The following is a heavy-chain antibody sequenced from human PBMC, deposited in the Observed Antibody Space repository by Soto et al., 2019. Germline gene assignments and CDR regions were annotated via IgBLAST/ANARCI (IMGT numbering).Heavy chain of an antibody. D-gene: IGHD6-13*01. CDR1: GYTFTSYY. CDR3: ALPPEAAAGPDGGDY. V-gene: IGHV1-46*01. Sequence: ASVKVSCKASGYTFTSYYMHWVRQAPGQGLEWMGIINPSGGSTSYAQKFQGRVTMTRDTSTSTVYMELSSLRSEDTAVYYCALPPEAAAGPDGGDYWGQGTLVTVSS. CDR2: INPSGGST. J-gene: IGHJ4*02.